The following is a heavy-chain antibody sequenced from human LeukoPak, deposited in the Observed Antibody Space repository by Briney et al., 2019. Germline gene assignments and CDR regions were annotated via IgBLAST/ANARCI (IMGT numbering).Heavy chain of an antibody. CDR1: GGSISSGGYY. J-gene: IGHJ3*02. Sequence: SETLSLTCTVSGGSISSGGYYWSWIRQHPGKGLEWIGNIYYSGSTYYNPSLKSRVTISVDTSKNQFSLKLSSVTAADTAVYYCARVVQKGHAFDIWGQGTMVTVSS. CDR2: IYYSGST. V-gene: IGHV4-31*03. CDR3: ARVVQKGHAFDI. D-gene: IGHD2-8*01.